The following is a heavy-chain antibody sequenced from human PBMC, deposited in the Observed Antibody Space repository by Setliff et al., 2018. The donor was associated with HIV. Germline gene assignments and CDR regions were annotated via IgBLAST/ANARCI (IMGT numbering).Heavy chain of an antibody. CDR1: GGTFSSYA. J-gene: IGHJ3*02. CDR2: IIPMFGTL. D-gene: IGHD1-26*01. Sequence: SVKVSCKASGGTFSSYAINWVRQAPGQGLQWMGGIIPMFGTLNFAQKFQGRVTISTDDSTSTAYMELNSLRSEDTAVYYCARGHSHGYGYSGSFGPFDIWGQGTMVTVTS. CDR3: ARGHSHGYGYSGSFGPFDI. V-gene: IGHV1-69*05.